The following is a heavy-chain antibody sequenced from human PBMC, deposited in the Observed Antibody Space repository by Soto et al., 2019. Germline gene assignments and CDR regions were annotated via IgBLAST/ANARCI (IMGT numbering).Heavy chain of an antibody. V-gene: IGHV3-33*05. D-gene: IGHD6-13*01. CDR2: TSYDGSNN. CDR1: GFTFRSYV. J-gene: IGHJ4*02. Sequence: QVQLVESGGGVVQPGTSLRLSCVGSGFTFRSYVIHWVRQAPGKGLEWVALTSYDGSNNFYGDSVKGRFTISRDNSRNTVELHRDSLRLEHTALYYFARCVTTGVLDVWGQGTLVSVSS. CDR3: ARCVTTGVLDV.